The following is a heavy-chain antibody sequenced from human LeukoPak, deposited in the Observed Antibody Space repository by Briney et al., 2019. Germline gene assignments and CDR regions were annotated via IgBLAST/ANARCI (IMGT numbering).Heavy chain of an antibody. CDR3: ARASNIVVHWFDP. D-gene: IGHD2-15*01. J-gene: IGHJ5*02. CDR1: GFSFSSYA. V-gene: IGHV3-23*01. Sequence: GGSLRLSCAASGFSFSSYAMSWARQAPGKGLEWVSAISGSGGSTYYADSVKGRFTISRDNSKNTLYLQMNSLRAEDTAVYYCARASNIVVHWFDPWGQGTLVTVSS. CDR2: ISGSGGST.